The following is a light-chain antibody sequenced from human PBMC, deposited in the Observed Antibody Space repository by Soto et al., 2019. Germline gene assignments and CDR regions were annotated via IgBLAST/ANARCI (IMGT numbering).Light chain of an antibody. V-gene: IGKV3-11*01. CDR3: QHRSSWPRS. Sequence: DIMLTQSPATLSLSPGDRATLSCRASQSVGTSLAWYKQQPGQAPRLLIHDVAYRASGIPERFRGSGSGTAFSLSISSLEPHDFAVYYCQHRSSWPRSFGRGTKVEV. J-gene: IGKJ1*01. CDR1: QSVGTS. CDR2: DVA.